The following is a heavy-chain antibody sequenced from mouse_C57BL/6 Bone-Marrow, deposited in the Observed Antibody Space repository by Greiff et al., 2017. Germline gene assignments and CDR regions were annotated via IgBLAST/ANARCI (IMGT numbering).Heavy chain of an antibody. V-gene: IGHV5-9-1*02. CDR3: TRGHYGSSFDY. CDR2: ISSGGDYI. Sequence: DVQLVESGEGLVKPGGSLKLSCAASGFTFSSYAMSWVRQTPEQRLEWVAYISSGGDYIYYADTVKGRFTISRDNARNTLYLQMSSLKSEDTAMYYCTRGHYGSSFDYWGQGTTLTVSS. CDR1: GFTFSSYA. D-gene: IGHD1-1*01. J-gene: IGHJ2*01.